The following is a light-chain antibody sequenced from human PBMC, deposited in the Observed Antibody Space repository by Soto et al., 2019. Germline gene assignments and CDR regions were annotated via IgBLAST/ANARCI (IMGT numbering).Light chain of an antibody. CDR2: GAS. V-gene: IGKV3-20*01. J-gene: IGKJ5*01. CDR1: QSVGSS. Sequence: EIVLTQSPGTLSLSPGERATLSCRASQSVGSSLSWYQQKPGQAPRLLVYGASSRATGIPDRFSGSGSGTDFTLTISRLEPEDFAVYYCQQHGTSPITFGQGTRLEIK. CDR3: QQHGTSPIT.